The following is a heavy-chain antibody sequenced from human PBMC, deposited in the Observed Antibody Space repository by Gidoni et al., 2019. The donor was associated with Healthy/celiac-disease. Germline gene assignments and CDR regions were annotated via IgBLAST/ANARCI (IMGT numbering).Heavy chain of an antibody. J-gene: IGHJ6*02. V-gene: IGHV4-4*02. CDR3: ARAESGYPRDPDYGMDV. Sequence: QVQLQESGPGLVKPSGTLSLTCAVSGGSISSSNWWSWVRQPPGKGLEWIGEIYHSGSTNYNPSLKSRVTISVDKSKNQFSLKLSSVTAADTAVYYCARAESGYPRDPDYGMDVWGQGTTVTVSS. CDR2: IYHSGST. CDR1: GGSISSSNW. D-gene: IGHD2-15*01.